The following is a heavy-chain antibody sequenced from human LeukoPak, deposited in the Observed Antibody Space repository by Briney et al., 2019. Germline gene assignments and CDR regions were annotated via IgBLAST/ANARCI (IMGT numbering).Heavy chain of an antibody. CDR1: GGTFSSYA. V-gene: IGHV1-69*13. CDR2: IIPIFGTA. CDR3: ARAEYYYGSGSPFDY. J-gene: IGHJ4*02. Sequence: GASVKVSCKASGGTFSSYAISWVRQAPGQGLEWMGGIIPIFGTANYAQKFQGRVTITADESTSTAYMELSSLRSEDTAVYYCARAEYYYGSGSPFDYWGQGTLVTVSS. D-gene: IGHD3-10*01.